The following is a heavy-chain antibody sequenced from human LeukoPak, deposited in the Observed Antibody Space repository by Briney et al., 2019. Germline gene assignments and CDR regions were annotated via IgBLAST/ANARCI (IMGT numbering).Heavy chain of an antibody. CDR3: ARDEARVVPAAISSLGY. V-gene: IGHV3-30*04. D-gene: IGHD2-2*02. CDR2: ISYDGSNK. J-gene: IGHJ4*02. CDR1: GFTFSSYA. Sequence: GGSLRLSCAASGFTFSSYAMHWVRQAPGKGLEGGAVISYDGSNKYYADSVKGRFTISRDNSKNTLYLQMNSLRAEDTAVYYCARDEARVVPAAISSLGYWGQGTLVTVSS.